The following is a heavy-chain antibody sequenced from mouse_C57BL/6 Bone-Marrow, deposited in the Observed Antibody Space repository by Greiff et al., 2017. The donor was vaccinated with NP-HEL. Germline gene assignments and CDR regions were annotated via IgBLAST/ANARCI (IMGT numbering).Heavy chain of an antibody. Sequence: QVQLQQSGAELVKPGASVKLSCKASGYTFTSYWMQWVKQRPGQGLEWIGEIDPSDSYTNYNQKFKGKATLTVATSSSTAYMQLSSLTSEDSAVYYCARGSGYYYGSSYFDYWGQGTTLTVSS. CDR1: GYTFTSYW. CDR3: ARGSGYYYGSSYFDY. D-gene: IGHD1-1*01. J-gene: IGHJ2*01. V-gene: IGHV1-50*01. CDR2: IDPSDSYT.